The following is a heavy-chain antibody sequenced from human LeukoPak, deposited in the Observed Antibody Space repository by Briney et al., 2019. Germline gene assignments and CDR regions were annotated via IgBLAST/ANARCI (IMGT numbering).Heavy chain of an antibody. V-gene: IGHV3-30-3*01. CDR2: ISYDGSNK. CDR3: ASVLSSWYDAFDI. J-gene: IGHJ3*02. Sequence: PGGSLRLSCAASGFTFSSYAMHWVRQAPGKGLEWVAVISYDGSNKYYADSVKGRFTISRDNSKNTLYLQMNSLRAEDTAVYYCASVLSSWYDAFDIWGQGTMVTVSS. CDR1: GFTFSSYA. D-gene: IGHD6-13*01.